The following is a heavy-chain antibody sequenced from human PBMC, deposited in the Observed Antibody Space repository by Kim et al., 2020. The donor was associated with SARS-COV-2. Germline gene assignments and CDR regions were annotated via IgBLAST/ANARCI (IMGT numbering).Heavy chain of an antibody. CDR3: ARDPHSFIVVVVAATLDY. D-gene: IGHD2-15*01. J-gene: IGHJ4*02. V-gene: IGHV1-2*02. Sequence: ASVKVSCKASGYTFTGYYMHWVRRAPGQGLEWMGWINPNSGGTNYAQKFQGRVTMTRDTSISTAYMELSRLRSDDTAVYYCARDPHSFIVVVVAATLDYWGQGTLFTVSS. CDR1: GYTFTGYY. CDR2: INPNSGGT.